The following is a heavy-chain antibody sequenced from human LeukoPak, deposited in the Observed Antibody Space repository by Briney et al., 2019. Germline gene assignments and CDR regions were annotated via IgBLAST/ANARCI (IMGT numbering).Heavy chain of an antibody. V-gene: IGHV3-23*01. D-gene: IGHD2-15*01. CDR2: ISASGGST. CDR1: GFTFSSYG. Sequence: GGSLRLSCAASGFTFSSYGVRCVCQAPGKGLEWVSSISASGGSTYYADSVKGRFTISRDNSKNTLYLQMNSLRAEDTALYYCGRARYCSGSSCYCDYWGQGTLVTVSS. CDR3: GRARYCSGSSCYCDY. J-gene: IGHJ4*02.